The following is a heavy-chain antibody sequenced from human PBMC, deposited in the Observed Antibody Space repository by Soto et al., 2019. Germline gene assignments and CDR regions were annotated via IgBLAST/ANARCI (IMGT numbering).Heavy chain of an antibody. CDR2: ISGRSSAI. CDR1: GFTFSTYS. Sequence: EVQLVESGGGLVQPGGSLRLSCAASGFTFSTYSLTWVRQAPGKGLEWVSYISGRSSAIYYADSVKGRFTISRDNAKNSLYLQMNSLRDEDTAVYYCARAAGRFGELYWFDPWGQGTLVTVSP. V-gene: IGHV3-48*02. CDR3: ARAAGRFGELYWFDP. D-gene: IGHD3-10*01. J-gene: IGHJ5*02.